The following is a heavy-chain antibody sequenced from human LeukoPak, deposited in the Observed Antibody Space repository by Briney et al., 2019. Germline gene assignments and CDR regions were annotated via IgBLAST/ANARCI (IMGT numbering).Heavy chain of an antibody. V-gene: IGHV1-8*01. CDR2: MSPDSGYT. D-gene: IGHD5-12*01. CDR1: GYTFTSYD. CDR3: EMYTGYDSF. J-gene: IGHJ4*02. Sequence: GASVKVSCKASGYTFTSYDITWVRQATGQGLEWMGWMSPDSGYTGYAQTFQGRVTLTRNTSVSTAFMELSSLRSEDTAVYYCEMYTGYDSFWGQGTLVTVSS.